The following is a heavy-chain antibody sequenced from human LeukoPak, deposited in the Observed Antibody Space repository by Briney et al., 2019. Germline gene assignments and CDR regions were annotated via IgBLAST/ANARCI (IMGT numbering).Heavy chain of an antibody. Sequence: SETLSLTCTVSGGSISSYYWSWIRQPPGKGLEWIGYIYYSGSTNYNPSLKSRVTISVDTSKNQLSLKLSSVTAGDTAVYYCASLYYYDSSGYSKYYFDYWGQGTLVTVSS. CDR1: GGSISSYY. V-gene: IGHV4-59*01. CDR2: IYYSGST. CDR3: ASLYYYDSSGYSKYYFDY. D-gene: IGHD3-22*01. J-gene: IGHJ4*02.